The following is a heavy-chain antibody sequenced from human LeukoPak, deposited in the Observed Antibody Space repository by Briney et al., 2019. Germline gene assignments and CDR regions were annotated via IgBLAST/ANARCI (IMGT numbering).Heavy chain of an antibody. Sequence: PSETLSLICSVSGGSISSYYWSWIRQPPGRGLEWLGNINDSGSTNYNPSLKSRVTISLDTSKNQFSLKLSSVTAADTAVYYCARGYCSGGSCSRAVQYWGQGTLVTVSS. D-gene: IGHD2-15*01. CDR2: INDSGST. J-gene: IGHJ4*02. CDR3: ARGYCSGGSCSRAVQY. CDR1: GGSISSYY. V-gene: IGHV4-59*01.